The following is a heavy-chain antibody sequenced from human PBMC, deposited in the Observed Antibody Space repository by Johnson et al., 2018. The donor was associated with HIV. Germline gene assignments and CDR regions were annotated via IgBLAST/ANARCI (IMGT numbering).Heavy chain of an antibody. V-gene: IGHV3-30*03. J-gene: IGHJ3*02. CDR1: GFTFSSYG. CDR3: ARGPILEWLSGDGFDM. CDR2: ISDDGNNK. D-gene: IGHD3-3*01. Sequence: VQLVESGGGVVQPGRSLRLSCAASGFTFSSYGMHWVRQTPGKGLEWVALISDDGNNKYYADSVKGRFTISRDNSKNTLYLQMNSLRVEDTAMYYCARGPILEWLSGDGFDMWGQGTKVTV.